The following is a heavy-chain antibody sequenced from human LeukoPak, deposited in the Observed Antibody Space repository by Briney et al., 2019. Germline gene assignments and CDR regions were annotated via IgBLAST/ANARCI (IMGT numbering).Heavy chain of an antibody. V-gene: IGHV3-30*02. CDR2: IQYDGNKK. D-gene: IGHD3-22*01. Sequence: GGSLRLSCAASGFTFRSFGIHWVRQAPGKGLEWVTFIQYDGNKKFYADSVKGRFTISRDNSKNTLYLQMNSLRAEDTAVYYCARKSSGYEVYYYYYYMDVWGKGTTVTVSS. CDR3: ARKSSGYEVYYYYYYMDV. CDR1: GFTFRSFG. J-gene: IGHJ6*03.